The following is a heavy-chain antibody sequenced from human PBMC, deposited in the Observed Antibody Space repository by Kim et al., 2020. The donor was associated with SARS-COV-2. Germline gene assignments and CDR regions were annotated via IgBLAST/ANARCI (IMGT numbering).Heavy chain of an antibody. J-gene: IGHJ4*02. D-gene: IGHD1-7*01. V-gene: IGHV4-31*03. CDR2: IYYSGST. Sequence: SETLSLTCTVSGGSISSGGYYWSWIRQHPGKGLEWIGYIYYSGSTYYNPSLKSRVTISVDTSKNQFSLKLSSVTAADTAVYYCARGGTGTTEVGFDYWGQGTLVTVSS. CDR1: GGSISSGGYY. CDR3: ARGGTGTTEVGFDY.